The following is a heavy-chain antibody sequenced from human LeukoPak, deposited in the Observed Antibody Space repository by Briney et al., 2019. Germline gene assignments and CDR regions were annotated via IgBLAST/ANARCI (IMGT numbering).Heavy chain of an antibody. Sequence: PSETLSLTCTVSGGSISSHYWSWIRQPPGKGLEWIGYIYFTGSTKYNRSLKSRVTISVDTSKNQFSLKLSSVTAADTAVYYCARERSIAGYYNWFDPWGQGTQVTVSS. CDR3: ARERSIAGYYNWFDP. CDR1: GGSISSHY. V-gene: IGHV4-59*11. J-gene: IGHJ5*02. CDR2: IYFTGST. D-gene: IGHD6-6*01.